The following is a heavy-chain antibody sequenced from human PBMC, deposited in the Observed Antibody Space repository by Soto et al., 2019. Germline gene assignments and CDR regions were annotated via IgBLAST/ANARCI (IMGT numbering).Heavy chain of an antibody. V-gene: IGHV1-69*13. CDR1: GGTFSSYA. D-gene: IGHD3-22*01. CDR3: ARDLQYDSRRIISDAFDI. CDR2: IIPIFGTA. Sequence: SVKVSCKASGGTFSSYAISWVRQAPGQGLEWMGGIIPIFGTANYAQKFQGRVTITADESTSTAYMELRSLRSEDTAVYYCARDLQYDSRRIISDAFDIWGQGTMVTVSS. J-gene: IGHJ3*02.